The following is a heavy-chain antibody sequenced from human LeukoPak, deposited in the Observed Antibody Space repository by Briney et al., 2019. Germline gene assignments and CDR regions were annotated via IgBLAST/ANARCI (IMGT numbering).Heavy chain of an antibody. J-gene: IGHJ4*02. Sequence: SETLSLTCTVSGGSISNYYWSWIRQPPGKGLEWIGYIYYSGSTNYNPSLKSRVTISVDTSKKQFSLKLSSVTAADTAVYYCARGSASKWLRLQNYFDYWGQGTLVTVSS. V-gene: IGHV4-59*01. D-gene: IGHD5-12*01. CDR3: ARGSASKWLRLQNYFDY. CDR2: IYYSGST. CDR1: GGSISNYY.